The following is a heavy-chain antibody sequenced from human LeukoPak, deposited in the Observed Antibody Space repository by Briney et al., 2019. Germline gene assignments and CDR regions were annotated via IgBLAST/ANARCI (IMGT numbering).Heavy chain of an antibody. D-gene: IGHD2-21*02. CDR2: ISSSSSYI. Sequence: GGSLRLSCAASGFTFSSYSMNWVRQAPGKGLEWVSSISSSSSYIYCADSVKGRFTISRDNAKNSLYLQMNSLRAEDTAVYYCARDSVVVTATYVYWGQGTLITVSS. J-gene: IGHJ4*02. CDR3: ARDSVVVTATYVY. V-gene: IGHV3-21*01. CDR1: GFTFSSYS.